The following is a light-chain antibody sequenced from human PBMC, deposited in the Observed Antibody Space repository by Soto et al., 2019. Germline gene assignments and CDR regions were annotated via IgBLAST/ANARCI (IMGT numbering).Light chain of an antibody. CDR3: QQYNSYSEA. V-gene: IGKV1-5*03. Sequence: DIQMTQSPSTLSGSVGDRVTITCRASQTISSWFAWYQQKPGKAPKLLIYKASTLKSGVPSRFSGSGSGTEFTLTISSLQPDDFATYYCQQYNSYSEAFGKGTK. CDR1: QTISSW. CDR2: KAS. J-gene: IGKJ1*01.